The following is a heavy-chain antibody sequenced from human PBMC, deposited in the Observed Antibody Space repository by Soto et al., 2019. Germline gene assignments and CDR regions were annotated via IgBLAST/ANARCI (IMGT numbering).Heavy chain of an antibody. CDR3: ARGPTGYCSGGSCFRFDY. V-gene: IGHV1-8*01. D-gene: IGHD2-15*01. Sequence: QVQLVQSGAEVKKPGASVKVSCKASGYTFTSYDINWVRQATGQGLEWMGWMNPNSGNTGYAQKFQGRVTMTRNTSISTAYMELSSLRSEDTAVYYCARGPTGYCSGGSCFRFDYWGQDSLVTVSS. CDR1: GYTFTSYD. CDR2: MNPNSGNT. J-gene: IGHJ4*02.